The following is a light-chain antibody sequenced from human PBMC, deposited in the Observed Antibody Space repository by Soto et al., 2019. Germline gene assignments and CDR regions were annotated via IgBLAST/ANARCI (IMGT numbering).Light chain of an antibody. CDR2: EVN. Sequence: QSALTQPASVSASPGQSITISCTATGSDAGYFKYVSWYQQQNGKAPKLIIYEVNKRPSGISNRFSGSKSGTTASLTISGRQPEDDDYYYCWAFIQVLVFGGGTKLTVL. CDR3: WAFIQVLV. J-gene: IGLJ3*02. CDR1: GSDAGYFKY. V-gene: IGLV2-14*01.